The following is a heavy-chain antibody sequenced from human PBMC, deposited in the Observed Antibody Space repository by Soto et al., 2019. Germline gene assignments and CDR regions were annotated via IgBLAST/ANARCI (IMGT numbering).Heavy chain of an antibody. CDR2: IYYSGST. D-gene: IGHD2-21*02. J-gene: IGHJ3*02. CDR1: GGSISSGGYY. Sequence: SETLSLTCTVSGGSISSGGYYWSRIRQHPGKGLEWIGYIYYSGSTYYNPSLKSRVTISVDTSKNQFSLKLSSVTAADTAVYYCARADSTSAFDIWGQGTMVTVSS. V-gene: IGHV4-31*03. CDR3: ARADSTSAFDI.